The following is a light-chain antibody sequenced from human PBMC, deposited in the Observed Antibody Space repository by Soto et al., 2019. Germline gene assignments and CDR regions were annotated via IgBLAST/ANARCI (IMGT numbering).Light chain of an antibody. CDR2: SNN. J-gene: IGLJ2*01. CDR3: AAWDDSLNEGL. V-gene: IGLV1-44*01. CDR1: SSNIGSST. Sequence: QSVLTQPPSVSAAPGQTVTISCSGSSSNIGSSTINWYQHLPGTAPKLLIYSNNQRPSGVPDRFSGSKSGTSASLAISGLQSEDEADYYCAAWDDSLNEGLFGGGTKLTVL.